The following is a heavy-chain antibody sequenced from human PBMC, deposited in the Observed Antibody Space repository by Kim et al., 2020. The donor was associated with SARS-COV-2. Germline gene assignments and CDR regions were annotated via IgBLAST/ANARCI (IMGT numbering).Heavy chain of an antibody. CDR1: DFTFSSYS. CDR3: ATSEGYESAVPAY. CDR2: ISSGRSSI. J-gene: IGHJ4*02. Sequence: GGSLRLSCAASDFTFSSYSMKWVRQAPGKGLEWVASISSGRSSIYYADSVKGRFTASRDNSRNSLYLQMNSLRAEDTAVYYCATSEGYESAVPAYLGQGT. V-gene: IGHV3-21*06. D-gene: IGHD2-2*01.